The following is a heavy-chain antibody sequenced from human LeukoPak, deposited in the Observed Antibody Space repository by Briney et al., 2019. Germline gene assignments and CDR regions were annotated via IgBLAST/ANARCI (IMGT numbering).Heavy chain of an antibody. CDR2: INHSGST. Sequence: PSETLSLTCAVYGGSFSGYHWSWIRQPPGKGLEWIGEINHSGSTNYNPSLKSRVTISVDTSKNQFSLKLSSVTAADTAVYYCARGPYDFWSGNNWFDPWGQGTLVTVSS. D-gene: IGHD3-3*01. CDR3: ARGPYDFWSGNNWFDP. J-gene: IGHJ5*02. V-gene: IGHV4-34*01. CDR1: GGSFSGYH.